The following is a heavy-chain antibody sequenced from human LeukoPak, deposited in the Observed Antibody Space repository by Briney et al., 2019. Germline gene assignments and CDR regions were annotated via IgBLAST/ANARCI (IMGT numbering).Heavy chain of an antibody. V-gene: IGHV5-51*01. CDR1: GYSFTSYW. D-gene: IGHD5-24*01. J-gene: IGHJ6*03. CDR2: IYPGDSDT. Sequence: GEXXKISCKGSGYSFTSYWIGWVRQMPGKGMEWMGIIYPGDSDTRYSPSFQGQVTISADQSISTAYLQWSSLKASDTAMYYCARQVEMATTYYYYYYMDVWGKGTTVTVSS. CDR3: ARQVEMATTYYYYYYMDV.